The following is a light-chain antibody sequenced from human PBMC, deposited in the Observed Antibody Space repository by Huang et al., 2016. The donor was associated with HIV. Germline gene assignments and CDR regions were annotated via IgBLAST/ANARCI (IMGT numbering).Light chain of an antibody. J-gene: IGKJ1*01. CDR3: QQSYSTPWT. CDR2: AAS. V-gene: IGKV1-39*01. CDR1: QRGSSY. Sequence: DIQMTQSPSSLSASVGDRVTITCRASQRGSSYLNWYQQKPGKAPELLIYAASSLQSGVPSRCSGSGYGTDFTLTISSLQPEDFATYYCQQSYSTPWTFGQGTRVEIK.